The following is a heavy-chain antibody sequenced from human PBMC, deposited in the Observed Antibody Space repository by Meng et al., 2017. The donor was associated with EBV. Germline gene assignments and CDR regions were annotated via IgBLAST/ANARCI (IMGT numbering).Heavy chain of an antibody. CDR1: GGSVNNESYY. CDR2: IYYTGST. Sequence: QVQLQESCPGLVKPSGXXAXPXXLSGGSVNNESYYWGWIRQPPGKGLEYIGYIYYTGSTNYNSSLKSRVTISLDKSKNQFSLKLTSLTAADTAIYYCARGDYTNYPRWFDPWGQGTLVTVSS. D-gene: IGHD4-11*01. J-gene: IGHJ5*02. V-gene: IGHV4-61*01. CDR3: ARGDYTNYPRWFDP.